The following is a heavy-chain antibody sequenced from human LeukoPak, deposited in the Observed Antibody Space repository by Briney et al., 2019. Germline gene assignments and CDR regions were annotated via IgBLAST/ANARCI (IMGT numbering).Heavy chain of an antibody. V-gene: IGHV4-38-2*02. CDR1: GYSISSNYY. CDR2: IYTSGST. D-gene: IGHD6-19*01. J-gene: IGHJ4*02. Sequence: PSETLSLTCTVSGYSISSNYYWGWIRQPPGKGLEWIGRIYTSGSTNYNPSLKSRVTISVDTSKNQFSLKLSSVTAADTAVYYCARDSSGWSFDYWGQGTLVTVSS. CDR3: ARDSSGWSFDY.